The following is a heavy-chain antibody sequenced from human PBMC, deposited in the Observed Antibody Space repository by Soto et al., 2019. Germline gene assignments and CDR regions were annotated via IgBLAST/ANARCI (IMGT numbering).Heavy chain of an antibody. J-gene: IGHJ4*02. CDR2: INAGNGNT. CDR3: ASDLRPGSIAVAGDAVGY. Sequence: QVQLVQSGAEVKKPGASVKVSCKASGYTFTSYAMHWVRQAPGQRLEWMGWINAGNGNTKYSQKFQGRVTMTRATSAGTAYMKLCSLRSEDTAVYYCASDLRPGSIAVAGDAVGYWGQGTLVTVSS. V-gene: IGHV1-3*01. D-gene: IGHD6-19*01. CDR1: GYTFTSYA.